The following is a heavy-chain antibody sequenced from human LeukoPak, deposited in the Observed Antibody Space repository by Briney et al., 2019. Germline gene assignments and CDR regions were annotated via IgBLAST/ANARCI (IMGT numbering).Heavy chain of an antibody. D-gene: IGHD3-22*01. CDR2: IYSVGST. Sequence: GGSLRLSCVASGFTVSSSYMSWVRQAPGKGLEWVSVIYSVGSTYYADSVKGRFTISRDYSKNTLYLQMNSLRAEDTAVYYCARDYYDSSGYRAFDIWGQGTMVTVSS. V-gene: IGHV3-53*01. J-gene: IGHJ3*02. CDR1: GFTVSSSY. CDR3: ARDYYDSSGYRAFDI.